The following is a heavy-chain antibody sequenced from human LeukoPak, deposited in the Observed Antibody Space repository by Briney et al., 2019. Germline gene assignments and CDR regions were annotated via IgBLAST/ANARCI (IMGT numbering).Heavy chain of an antibody. CDR3: AKQLGYCSDGSCYFPY. CDR2: ISGSGSST. J-gene: IGHJ4*02. CDR1: GFTFTSYA. D-gene: IGHD2-15*01. Sequence: GGSLRLSCAASGFTFTSYAMNWVRQAPGKGLEWVSTISGSGSSTYYVDSVQGRFTISRDNSKSTLCLQMNSLRAEDTAVYYCAKQLGYCSDGSCYFPYWGQGTLVTVSS. V-gene: IGHV3-23*01.